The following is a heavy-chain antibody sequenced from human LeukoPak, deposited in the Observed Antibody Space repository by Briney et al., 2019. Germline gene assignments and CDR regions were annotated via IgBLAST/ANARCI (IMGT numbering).Heavy chain of an antibody. V-gene: IGHV3-48*03. J-gene: IGHJ5*02. Sequence: GGSLRLSCAASGFTFSSYEMNWVRQAPGKRLEWVSYISPSGANIYYADSVKGRFTISRDNAKNSLYLQMNSLRAEDTAVYYCARKRSSIWSGFDPWGQGTLVTVSS. CDR2: ISPSGANI. D-gene: IGHD6-13*01. CDR1: GFTFSSYE. CDR3: ARKRSSIWSGFDP.